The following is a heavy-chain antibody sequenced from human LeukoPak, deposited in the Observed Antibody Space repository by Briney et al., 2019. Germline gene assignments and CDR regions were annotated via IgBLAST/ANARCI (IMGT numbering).Heavy chain of an antibody. CDR3: AKQSYARSLGE. Sequence: GASLRLSCAPSGFPFSNFSISWVRQAPGKGMEWISTTNSGGSSTDYAGSVKGRFTISRDKSKNTLYLQMSSLRDEDTAMYYCAKQSYARSLGEGGPGTLVTVSS. CDR2: TNSGGSST. V-gene: IGHV3-23*01. D-gene: IGHD2-8*01. J-gene: IGHJ4*02. CDR1: GFPFSNFS.